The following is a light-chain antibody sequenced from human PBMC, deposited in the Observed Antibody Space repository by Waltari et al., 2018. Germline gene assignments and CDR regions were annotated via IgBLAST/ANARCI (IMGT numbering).Light chain of an antibody. Sequence: QLVLTQSPSASASLGASVKLTCTLDSGHSNNIVAWLQRRPEKGPRDLMKVNSDGSHTKGDDIPDRFSGSSSGPERYLTISSLQSEDEADYYCQTGGHGTWVFGGGTKLTVV. CDR3: QTGGHGTWV. J-gene: IGLJ3*02. CDR1: SGHSNNI. CDR2: VNSDGSH. V-gene: IGLV4-69*01.